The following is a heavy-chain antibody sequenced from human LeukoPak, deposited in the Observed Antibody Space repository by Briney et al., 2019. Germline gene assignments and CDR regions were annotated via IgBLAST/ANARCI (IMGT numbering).Heavy chain of an antibody. CDR3: AVSSSSSGVGGI. Sequence: GGSLRLSCAASGFTFSSYWMTWVRQASGKGLEWVANINQDGNEKYYVDSVRGRFTISRDNAKNSLYLQMNSLRVEDTALYYCAVSSSSSGVGGIWGQGTLVTVSS. V-gene: IGHV3-7*01. D-gene: IGHD6-6*01. CDR2: INQDGNEK. J-gene: IGHJ4*02. CDR1: GFTFSSYW.